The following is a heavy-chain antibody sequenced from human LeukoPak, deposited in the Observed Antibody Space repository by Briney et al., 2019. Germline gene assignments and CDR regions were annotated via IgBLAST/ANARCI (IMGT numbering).Heavy chain of an antibody. CDR2: IYYSGRT. J-gene: IGHJ4*02. CDR1: GYSISSGYY. Sequence: SETLSLTCTVSGYSISSGYYWGWIRQPPGKGLEWIGYIYYSGRTRYNPSLKSPVTISVDTSKNQFSLRLNSVTAADTAVYFCARGQKYSYGYTVTELGSGYFDYWGQGTLVTVSS. V-gene: IGHV4-61*05. CDR3: ARGQKYSYGYTVTELGSGYFDY. D-gene: IGHD5-18*01.